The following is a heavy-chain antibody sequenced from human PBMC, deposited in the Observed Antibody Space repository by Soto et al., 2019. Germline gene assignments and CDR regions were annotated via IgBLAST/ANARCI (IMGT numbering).Heavy chain of an antibody. J-gene: IGHJ4*02. CDR2: IIPIFGTA. D-gene: IGHD3-22*01. V-gene: IGHV1-69*13. CDR1: GGTFSRSA. CDR3: AHLPAPYYYDSSGYYYS. Sequence: SEKVYWKSSGGTFSRSAISWVRQAPGQGLEWMGGIIPIFGTANYAQKFQGRVTITADESTSTAYMELSSLRSEDTAVYYCAHLPAPYYYDSSGYYYSWGQGTLVTVSS.